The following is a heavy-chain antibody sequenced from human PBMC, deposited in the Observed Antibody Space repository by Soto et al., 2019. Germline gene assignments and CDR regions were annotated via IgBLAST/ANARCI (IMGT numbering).Heavy chain of an antibody. J-gene: IGHJ6*02. V-gene: IGHV4-34*01. CDR1: GGSFSGYY. Sequence: SETLSLTCAVYGGSFSGYYWSWIRQPPGKGLDWIGEINHSGSTNYNPSLKSRVTISVDTSKNQFSLKLNSLTDADTAVYYCARVPSPFDYYYAMDVWGQGTTVTVSS. D-gene: IGHD3-16*01. CDR2: INHSGST. CDR3: ARVPSPFDYYYAMDV.